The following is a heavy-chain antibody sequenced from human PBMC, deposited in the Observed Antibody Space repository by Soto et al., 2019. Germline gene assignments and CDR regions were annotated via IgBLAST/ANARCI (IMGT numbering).Heavy chain of an antibody. Sequence: QVQLVESGGGVVQPGRSLRLSCAASGFTFTGYAMHWVRQAPGKGLEWVAVISYDGSDKFYADSVRGRFTISRDNSKKTLYLQMNSLRDEDTAVYYCVRDGSGNLYLNWFDPWGQGTLVTVSS. CDR3: VRDGSGNLYLNWFDP. CDR1: GFTFTGYA. CDR2: ISYDGSDK. V-gene: IGHV3-30*03. D-gene: IGHD6-19*01. J-gene: IGHJ5*02.